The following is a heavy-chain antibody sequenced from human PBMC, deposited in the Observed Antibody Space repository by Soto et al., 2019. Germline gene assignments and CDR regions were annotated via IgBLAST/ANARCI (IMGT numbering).Heavy chain of an antibody. CDR3: AVYGGMSVYFDY. CDR2: IYYSGNT. D-gene: IGHD4-17*01. J-gene: IGHJ4*02. CDR1: GGSISSGDYY. V-gene: IGHV4-30-4*01. Sequence: QVQLQESGPGLVKPSQTLSLTCTVSGGSISSGDYYWSWIRQPPGKGLEWIGYIYYSGNTYYNPSLKSRVTVAVDTSKTQVALKLSSVTAADTAVDYCAVYGGMSVYFDYWGQGTLVTVSS.